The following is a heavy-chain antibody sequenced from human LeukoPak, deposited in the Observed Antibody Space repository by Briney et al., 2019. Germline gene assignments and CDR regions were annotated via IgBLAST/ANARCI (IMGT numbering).Heavy chain of an antibody. CDR2: IYYSGST. V-gene: IGHV4-59*01. CDR3: ARDSGGTVSGAFDI. Sequence: TASETLSLTCTVSGGSISSYYWSWIRQPPGKGLEWIGYIYYSGSTNYNPSLKSRVTISVDTSKNQFSLKLSSVTAADTAAYYCARDSGGTVSGAFDIWGQGTMVTVSS. D-gene: IGHD2-15*01. J-gene: IGHJ3*02. CDR1: GGSISSYY.